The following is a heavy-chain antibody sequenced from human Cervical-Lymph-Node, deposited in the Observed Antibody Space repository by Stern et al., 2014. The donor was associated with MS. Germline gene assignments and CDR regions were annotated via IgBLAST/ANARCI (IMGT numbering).Heavy chain of an antibody. CDR3: ARGTGSSWFDY. J-gene: IGHJ4*02. D-gene: IGHD6-13*01. CDR1: GYTFTAHY. V-gene: IGHV1-2*02. Sequence: VQLVESGAELEKPGASVKVSCKASGYTFTAHYMHWVRQAPGQGLEWMAWLNPNDGGTKYAPKFQGRVTMTRDTSTSTVYMELSGLRSDDTAVYFCARGTGSSWFDYWGQGTLVTVSS. CDR2: LNPNDGGT.